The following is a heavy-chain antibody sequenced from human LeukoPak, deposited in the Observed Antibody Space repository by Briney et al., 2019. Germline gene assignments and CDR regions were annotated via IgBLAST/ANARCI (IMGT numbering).Heavy chain of an antibody. CDR3: ARRVDFWSGYYDAFDI. J-gene: IGHJ3*02. CDR2: IYYSGST. CDR1: GGSISSYY. Sequence: SETLSLTCTVSGGSISSYYWSWIRQPPGKGLEWIGYIYYSGSTNYNPSLKSRVTISVDTSKNQFSLELSSVTAADTAVYYCARRVDFWSGYYDAFDIWGQGTMVTVSS. D-gene: IGHD3-3*01. V-gene: IGHV4-59*08.